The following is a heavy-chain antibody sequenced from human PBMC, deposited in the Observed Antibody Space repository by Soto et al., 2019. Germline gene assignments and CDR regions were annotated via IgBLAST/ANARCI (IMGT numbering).Heavy chain of an antibody. CDR1: GGTFSSYA. J-gene: IGHJ6*02. CDR3: ARELSALWFGELFSGMDV. D-gene: IGHD3-10*01. CDR2: IIPIFGTA. V-gene: IGHV1-69*06. Sequence: SVKVSCKASGGTFSSYAISWVRQATGQGLEWMGGIIPIFGTANYAQKSQGRVTITADKSTSTAYMELSSLRSEDTAVYYCARELSALWFGELFSGMDVWGQGTTVTVSS.